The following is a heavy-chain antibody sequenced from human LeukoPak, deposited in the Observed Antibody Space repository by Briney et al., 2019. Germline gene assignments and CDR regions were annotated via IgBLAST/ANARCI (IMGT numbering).Heavy chain of an antibody. CDR2: ISSSSSYI. CDR3: ARDAITYYYDSSGYSGAFDI. D-gene: IGHD3-22*01. V-gene: IGHV3-21*01. Sequence: PGGSLRLSCAASGFTFSSYSMNWVRQAPGKGLEWVSSISSSSSYIYYADSVKGRFTISRDNAKNSLYLQMNSLRAEDTAVYYCARDAITYYYDSSGYSGAFDIWGQGTTVTVSS. J-gene: IGHJ3*02. CDR1: GFTFSSYS.